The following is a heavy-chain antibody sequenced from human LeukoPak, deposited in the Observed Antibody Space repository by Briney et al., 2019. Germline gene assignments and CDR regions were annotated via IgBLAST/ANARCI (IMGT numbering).Heavy chain of an antibody. J-gene: IGHJ6*02. D-gene: IGHD6-19*01. V-gene: IGHV3-33*01. CDR3: ARDPVAGGYYYYAMDV. CDR1: GFTFTTYD. Sequence: PGGSLRLSCAASGFTFTTYDIHWVRQAPGKGLEWVAVIWNDGSDKYYADSVKGRFIMSRDQSKNMFYLQMSSLRAEDTAVYYCARDPVAGGYYYYAMDVWGQGTTVSVSS. CDR2: IWNDGSDK.